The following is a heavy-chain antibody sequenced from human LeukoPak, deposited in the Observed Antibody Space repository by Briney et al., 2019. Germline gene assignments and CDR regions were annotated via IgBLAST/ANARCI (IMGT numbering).Heavy chain of an antibody. Sequence: ASVKVSCKASGYTFTGYYMHWVRQAPGQGLEWMGWISPNSGGTNYAQKFQGRVTMTRDTSISTAYMELSRLRSDDTAVYYCARDLIDSSGYLDYWGQGTLVTVSS. V-gene: IGHV1-2*02. J-gene: IGHJ4*02. CDR1: GYTFTGYY. D-gene: IGHD3-22*01. CDR2: ISPNSGGT. CDR3: ARDLIDSSGYLDY.